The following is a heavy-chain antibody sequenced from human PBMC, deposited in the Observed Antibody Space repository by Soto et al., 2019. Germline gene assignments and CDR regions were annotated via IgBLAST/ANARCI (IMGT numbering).Heavy chain of an antibody. CDR3: ARDEVPGLSNY. J-gene: IGHJ4*02. V-gene: IGHV4-31*03. Sequence: SETLSLTCTVSGGSISSGGYYWSWIRQHPGKGLEWIGYIYYSGSTYYNPSLKSRVTISVDTPKNQFSLKLSSVTAADTAVYYCARDEVPGLSNYWGQGTLVTVSS. CDR1: GGSISSGGYY. D-gene: IGHD3-10*01. CDR2: IYYSGST.